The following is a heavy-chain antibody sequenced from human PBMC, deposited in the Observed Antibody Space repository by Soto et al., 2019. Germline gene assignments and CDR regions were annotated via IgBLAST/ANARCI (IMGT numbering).Heavy chain of an antibody. J-gene: IGHJ6*02. Sequence: GGSLRLSCAASGFTFSSYAMHWVRQAPGKGLEWVAVISYDGSNKYYADSVKGRFTISRDNSKNTLYLQMNSLRAEDTAVYYCERDRVNWSYYYGMDVWGQGTTVTVSS. CDR2: ISYDGSNK. V-gene: IGHV3-30-3*01. CDR3: ERDRVNWSYYYGMDV. D-gene: IGHD1-1*01. CDR1: GFTFSSYA.